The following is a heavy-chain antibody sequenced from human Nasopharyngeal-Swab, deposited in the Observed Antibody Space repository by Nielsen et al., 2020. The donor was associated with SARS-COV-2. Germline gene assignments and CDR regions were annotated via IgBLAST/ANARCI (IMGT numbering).Heavy chain of an antibody. V-gene: IGHV4-38-2*02. CDR1: GYFISSGYY. CDR2: IYHSGST. J-gene: IGHJ4*02. CDR3: ARELGYFDY. Sequence: LSLTCTVSGYFISSGYYWGWIRQPPGKGLEWIGSIYHSGSTYYNPSLKSRVTISVDTSKNQFSLKLSSVTAADTAVYYCARELGYFDYWGQGTLVTVSS.